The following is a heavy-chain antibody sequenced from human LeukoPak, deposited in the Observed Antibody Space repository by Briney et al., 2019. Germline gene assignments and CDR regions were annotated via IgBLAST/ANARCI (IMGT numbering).Heavy chain of an antibody. CDR3: ARDRQWLVLSYYYYMDV. CDR2: ISAYNGNT. J-gene: IGHJ6*03. V-gene: IGHV1-18*01. Sequence: VASVKVSCKASGYTFTSYGISWVRQAPGQGLEWMGWISAYNGNTNYAQKLQGRVTMTTDTSTSTAYMELRSLRSDDTAVYYCARDRQWLVLSYYYYMDVWGKGTTATVSS. D-gene: IGHD6-19*01. CDR1: GYTFTSYG.